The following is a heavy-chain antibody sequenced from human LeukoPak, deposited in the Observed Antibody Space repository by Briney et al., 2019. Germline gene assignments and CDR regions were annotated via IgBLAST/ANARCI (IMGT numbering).Heavy chain of an antibody. CDR2: IIPIFGTA. Sequence: SVKVSCKASGGTFSSYAISWVRRAPGQGLEWMGGIIPIFGTANYAQKFQGRVTITADESTSTAYMELNSLRAEDTAVYYCARDQHSSGWYGYPDYWGQGTLVTVSS. V-gene: IGHV1-69*13. CDR1: GGTFSSYA. J-gene: IGHJ4*02. CDR3: ARDQHSSGWYGYPDY. D-gene: IGHD6-19*01.